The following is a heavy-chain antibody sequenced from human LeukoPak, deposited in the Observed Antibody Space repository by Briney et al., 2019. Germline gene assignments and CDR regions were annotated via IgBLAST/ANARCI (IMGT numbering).Heavy chain of an antibody. D-gene: IGHD1-14*01. CDR3: ARPNQGSDAFDI. J-gene: IGHJ3*02. Sequence: SETLSLTCTVSGDSISGYHWSWIRQPPGKGLEWIGNIYYSGSTNYNPSLKSRVTVSVDTSKNQSSLKLSSVTAADTAVYYCARPNQGSDAFDIWGLGTMVTVSS. CDR2: IYYSGST. CDR1: GDSISGYH. V-gene: IGHV4-59*01.